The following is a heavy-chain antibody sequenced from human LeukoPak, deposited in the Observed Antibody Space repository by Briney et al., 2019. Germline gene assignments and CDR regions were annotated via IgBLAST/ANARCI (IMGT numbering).Heavy chain of an antibody. D-gene: IGHD6-19*01. CDR3: ARAGDSSGWALDY. V-gene: IGHV1-2*02. CDR1: GYTFTDYY. CDR2: INPNSGVT. J-gene: IGHJ4*02. Sequence: ASVKVSCKASGYTFTDYYIHWVRQAPGQGLEWMGWINPNSGVTNYAQKFQGRVTMTRDTSISTAYMELSRLRSDDTAVYYCARAGDSSGWALDYWGQGTLVTVSS.